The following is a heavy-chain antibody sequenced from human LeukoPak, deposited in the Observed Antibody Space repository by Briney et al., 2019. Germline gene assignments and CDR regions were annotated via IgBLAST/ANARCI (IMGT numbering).Heavy chain of an antibody. V-gene: IGHV1-46*01. CDR1: GYTFTSYY. D-gene: IGHD5-18*01. CDR2: INPSGGST. Sequence: GASVKVSCKASGYTFTSYYMHWVRQAPGQGLEWMGIINPSGGSTSYAQKFQGRVTMTRDTSTSTVYMELSSLRSEDTAVYYCATGDLGYSYGYEFDYWGQGTLVTVSS. J-gene: IGHJ4*02. CDR3: ATGDLGYSYGYEFDY.